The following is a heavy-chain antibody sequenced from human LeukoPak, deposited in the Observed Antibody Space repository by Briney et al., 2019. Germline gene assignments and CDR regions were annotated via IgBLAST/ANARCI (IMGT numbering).Heavy chain of an antibody. CDR2: VHYSVDT. CDR3: ARLTALGTANDY. Sequence: PSETRSLTCTVSGDSITSTSYYWGWIRQPPGKGLEWIGSVHYSVDTYYNPSVKSRVTISVDTSKNQISLKLTSVTAADTAVYYCARLTALGTANDYWGQGTLVTVSS. D-gene: IGHD6-13*01. J-gene: IGHJ4*02. V-gene: IGHV4-39*01. CDR1: GDSITSTSYY.